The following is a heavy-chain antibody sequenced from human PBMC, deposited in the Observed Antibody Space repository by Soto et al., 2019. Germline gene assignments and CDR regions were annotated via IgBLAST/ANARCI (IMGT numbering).Heavy chain of an antibody. Sequence: QLQLQESGPGLVKPSETLSLTCTVSGGSISRSSYYWSWIRQPPGKGLEWIGSIYYSGSTYYNPSLKCRVTISVDMSNNQFPLKLSSVTAADTAVYYCARHDYGGFGLWGQGTLVTVSS. CDR1: GGSISRSSYY. CDR2: IYYSGST. CDR3: ARHDYGGFGL. J-gene: IGHJ4*02. D-gene: IGHD4-17*01. V-gene: IGHV4-39*01.